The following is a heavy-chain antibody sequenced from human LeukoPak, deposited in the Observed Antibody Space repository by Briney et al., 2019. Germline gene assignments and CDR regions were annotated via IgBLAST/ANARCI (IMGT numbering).Heavy chain of an antibody. CDR2: INTKTGNP. CDR3: ARGDRIAADY. J-gene: IGHJ4*02. CDR1: GYTFTSNA. V-gene: IGHV7-4-1*02. D-gene: IGHD6-13*01. Sequence: ASVEVSCKASGYTFTSNAMNWVRQAPGQGLEWMGWINTKTGNPTYAQGFTGRFVFSLDTSVSTAYLQISSLKAEDTAVYYCARGDRIAADYWGQGTLVTVSS.